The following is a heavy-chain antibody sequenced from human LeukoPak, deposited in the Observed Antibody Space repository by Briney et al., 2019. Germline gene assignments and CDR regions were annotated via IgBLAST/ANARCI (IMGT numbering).Heavy chain of an antibody. J-gene: IGHJ4*02. Sequence: GGSLRLSCAASGFTFDDYGMSWVRQAPGKWLEWVSGINWNGGSTDYADSVKGRFTISRDNAKNSLYLQMNSLRAEDTALYYCARHLRVYYDSSGCFDYWGQGTLVTVSS. D-gene: IGHD3-22*01. CDR2: INWNGGST. CDR1: GFTFDDYG. V-gene: IGHV3-20*04. CDR3: ARHLRVYYDSSGCFDY.